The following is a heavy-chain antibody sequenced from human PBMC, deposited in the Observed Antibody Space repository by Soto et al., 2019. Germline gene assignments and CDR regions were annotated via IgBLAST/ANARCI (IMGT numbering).Heavy chain of an antibody. J-gene: IGHJ4*02. CDR1: GFTFSSYG. V-gene: IGHV3-33*01. CDR3: AREDGQLGPTVNFDY. Sequence: GGSLRLSCAASGFTFSSYGMHWVRQAPGKGLEWVAVIWYDGSNKYYADSVKGRFTISRDNSKNTLYLQMNSLRAEDTAVYYCAREDGQLGPTVNFDYWGQGTLVTVSS. D-gene: IGHD6-6*01. CDR2: IWYDGSNK.